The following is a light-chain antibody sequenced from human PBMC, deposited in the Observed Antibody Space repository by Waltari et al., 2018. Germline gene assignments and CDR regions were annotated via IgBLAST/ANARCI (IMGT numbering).Light chain of an antibody. Sequence: EIVMTQSPATLPVSPGDRAIFSCRASQSVSNNLAWYQQQPGQAPRLLIYGASTRATGIPARFSGSGSGTEFTLTISSLQSEDFAVYYCQQYNNWWTFGQGTKVEIK. CDR2: GAS. CDR3: QQYNNWWT. J-gene: IGKJ1*01. CDR1: QSVSNN. V-gene: IGKV3-15*01.